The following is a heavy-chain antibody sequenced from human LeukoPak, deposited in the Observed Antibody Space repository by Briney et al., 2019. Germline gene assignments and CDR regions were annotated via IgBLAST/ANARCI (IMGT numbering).Heavy chain of an antibody. CDR1: GGSLSSGGYY. V-gene: IGHV4-31*03. Sequence: PSETLSLTCTVSGGSLSSGGYYWRWLRQHPGTGLEWIGYIYYSGSTYYNPSLKSRVTISVDTSKNQFSLKLSSVTAADTAVYYCARDRGPYSGYDSYYFDYWGQGTLVTVSS. D-gene: IGHD5-12*01. CDR3: ARDRGPYSGYDSYYFDY. J-gene: IGHJ4*02. CDR2: IYYSGST.